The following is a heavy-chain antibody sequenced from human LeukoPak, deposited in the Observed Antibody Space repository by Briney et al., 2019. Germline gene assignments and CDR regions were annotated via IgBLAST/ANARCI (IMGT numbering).Heavy chain of an antibody. CDR3: AKIGSGWDFDY. D-gene: IGHD6-19*01. V-gene: IGHV3-30*18. J-gene: IGHJ4*02. CDR2: ISYDGSNK. CDR1: GFTFSSYG. Sequence: GRSLRPSCAASGFTFSSYGMHWVRQAPGKGLEWVAVISYDGSNKYYADSVKGRFTISRDNSKNTLYLQMNSLRAEDTAVYYCAKIGSGWDFDYWGQGTLVTVSS.